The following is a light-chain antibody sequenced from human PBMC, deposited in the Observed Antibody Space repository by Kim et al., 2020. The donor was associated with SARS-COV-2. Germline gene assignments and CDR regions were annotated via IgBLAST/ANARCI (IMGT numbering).Light chain of an antibody. V-gene: IGLV3-21*04. CDR1: NIGSKS. CDR2: YDS. Sequence: APGKTAGITCGGNNIGSKSVHWYQRKPGQAPVLVIYYDSDRPSGIPERFSGSNSGNTATLTISRVEAGDEADYYCQVWDSSSDHWVFGGGTQLTVL. J-gene: IGLJ3*02. CDR3: QVWDSSSDHWV.